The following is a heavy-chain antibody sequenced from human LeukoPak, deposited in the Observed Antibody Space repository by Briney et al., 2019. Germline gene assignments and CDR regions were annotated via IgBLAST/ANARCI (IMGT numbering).Heavy chain of an antibody. V-gene: IGHV4-34*01. CDR1: GGSFSGYY. CDR2: INHSGST. J-gene: IGHJ5*02. CDR3: ARCSGWYVDNWFDP. D-gene: IGHD6-19*01. Sequence: SETLSLTCAVYGGSFSGYYWSWIRQPPGKGLEWIGEINHSGSTNYNPSLKSRVTISVDTSKNQFSLKLSSVTAADTAVYYCARCSGWYVDNWFDPWGQGTLVTVSS.